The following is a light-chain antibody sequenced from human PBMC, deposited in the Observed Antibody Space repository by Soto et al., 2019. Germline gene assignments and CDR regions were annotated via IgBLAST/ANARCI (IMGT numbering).Light chain of an antibody. CDR2: DAS. CDR1: QSVSSY. CDR3: QQRIAGFT. V-gene: IGKV3-11*01. Sequence: EIVLTQSPATLSLSPGERATLSCRASQSVSSYLAWYQQKPGQAPRLLIYDASNRATGIPARFSGSGSGTDFTLTISSLEPEDFAVHYCQQRIAGFTFGPGTKVDIK. J-gene: IGKJ3*01.